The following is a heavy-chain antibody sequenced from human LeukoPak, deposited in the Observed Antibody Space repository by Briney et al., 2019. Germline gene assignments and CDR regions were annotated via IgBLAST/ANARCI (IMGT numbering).Heavy chain of an antibody. CDR3: ARGSSGWQRFDY. V-gene: IGHV3-48*03. CDR2: ISSSGSTI. D-gene: IGHD6-19*01. J-gene: IGHJ4*02. CDR1: GFTFSSYE. Sequence: GGSLRLSCAASGFTFSSYEMNWVRQAPGKGLEWVSYISSSGSTIYYADSVKGRFTISRDNAKNSLYLQMNSLRAEDTAVYYCARGSSGWQRFDYWGQGTLVTVSS.